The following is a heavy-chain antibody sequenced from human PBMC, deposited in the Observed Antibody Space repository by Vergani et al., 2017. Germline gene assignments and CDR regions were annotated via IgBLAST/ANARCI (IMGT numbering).Heavy chain of an antibody. Sequence: QLQLQESGPGLVKPSETLSLTCTVSGGSISSSSYYWGWIRQPPGKGLEWIGYIYYSGSTNYNPSLKSRVTISVDTSKNQFSLKLSSVTAADTAVYYCARDLLGGGYRPSWFDPWGQGTLVTVSS. V-gene: IGHV4-61*05. CDR3: ARDLLGGGYRPSWFDP. CDR2: IYYSGST. J-gene: IGHJ5*02. CDR1: GGSISSSSYY. D-gene: IGHD1-26*01.